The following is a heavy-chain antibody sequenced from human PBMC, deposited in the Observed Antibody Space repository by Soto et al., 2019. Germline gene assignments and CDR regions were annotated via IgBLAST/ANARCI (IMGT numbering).Heavy chain of an antibody. CDR3: ATRHLAYCSGGTCNPFDF. Sequence: GGSLRLSCAAPGFTFSTYAMNWVRQAPGKGLEWISTISFSGDSTYYADSVKGRFTISRDNSKNTLYLQMNSLRAEDTAMYYCATRHLAYCSGGTCNPFDFWGQGALVTVSS. D-gene: IGHD2-15*01. CDR2: ISFSGDST. V-gene: IGHV3-23*01. CDR1: GFTFSTYA. J-gene: IGHJ4*02.